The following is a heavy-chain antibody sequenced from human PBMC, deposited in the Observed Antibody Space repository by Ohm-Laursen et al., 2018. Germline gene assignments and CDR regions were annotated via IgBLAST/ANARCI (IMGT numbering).Heavy chain of an antibody. V-gene: IGHV3-9*01. D-gene: IGHD1-26*01. CDR2: ISWNSGSI. Sequence: SLRLSCTASGFTFDDYAMHWVRQVPGKGLEWVSGISWNSGSIGYVDSVKGRFTISRDNAKRSLFLQMNSLRAEDTALYYCAKDSKYRSGNYYFPDYWGQGTLVTVSS. CDR1: GFTFDDYA. CDR3: AKDSKYRSGNYYFPDY. J-gene: IGHJ4*02.